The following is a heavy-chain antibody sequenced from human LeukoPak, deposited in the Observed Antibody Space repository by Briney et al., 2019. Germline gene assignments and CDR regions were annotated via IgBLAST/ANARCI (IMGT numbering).Heavy chain of an antibody. D-gene: IGHD4-23*01. J-gene: IGHJ5*02. CDR3: ARGGAYGGNSRDNWFDP. CDR2: IIPIFGTA. V-gene: IGHV1-69*13. Sequence: SVKVSFTASGGTFSSYAISWVRQAPGQGLEWMGGIIPIFGTANYAQKFQGRVTITADESTSTAYMELSSLRSEDTAVYYCARGGAYGGNSRDNWFDPWGQGTLVTVSS. CDR1: GGTFSSYA.